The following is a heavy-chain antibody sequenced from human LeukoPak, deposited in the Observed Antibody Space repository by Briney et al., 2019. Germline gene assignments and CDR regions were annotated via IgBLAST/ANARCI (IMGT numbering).Heavy chain of an antibody. CDR2: IYPGDSDT. V-gene: IGHV5-51*01. Sequence: GESLKISCKGSGDSFSTYWIAWVRQMPGKGLEWMGIIYPGDSDTRYRPSFQGQVTISADKSTTTAYLQWSSLKASDTAMYYCARLRYCSNGVCWTVDYWGQGTLVTVSS. CDR1: GDSFSTYW. D-gene: IGHD2-8*01. J-gene: IGHJ4*02. CDR3: ARLRYCSNGVCWTVDY.